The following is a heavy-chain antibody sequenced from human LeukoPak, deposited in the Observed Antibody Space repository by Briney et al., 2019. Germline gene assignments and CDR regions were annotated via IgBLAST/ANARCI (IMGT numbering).Heavy chain of an antibody. Sequence: GGSLRLSCAASGFTFSSYVMSWVRQAPGKGLEWVSAITSSGGSTYYSDSVKGRFTISRDNSKDTLSLQMNSLGAEDTAVYYCAKDVKYNWNYIDYWGQGALVTVSS. CDR2: ITSSGGST. D-gene: IGHD1-20*01. CDR3: AKDVKYNWNYIDY. CDR1: GFTFSSYV. V-gene: IGHV3-23*01. J-gene: IGHJ4*02.